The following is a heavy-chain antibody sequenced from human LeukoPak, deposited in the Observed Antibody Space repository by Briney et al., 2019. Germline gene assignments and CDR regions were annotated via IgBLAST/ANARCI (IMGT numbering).Heavy chain of an antibody. V-gene: IGHV3-21*01. Sequence: GGSLRLSCAASGFTFSSYSMNWVRQAPGKGLEWVSSISSSSSYIYYADSVKGRFTISRDNAKNSLYLQMNSLRAEDTAVYYCAREEYYDILTGYYTNTGFDYWGQGTLVTVSS. CDR2: ISSSSSYI. CDR3: AREEYYDILTGYYTNTGFDY. D-gene: IGHD3-9*01. J-gene: IGHJ4*02. CDR1: GFTFSSYS.